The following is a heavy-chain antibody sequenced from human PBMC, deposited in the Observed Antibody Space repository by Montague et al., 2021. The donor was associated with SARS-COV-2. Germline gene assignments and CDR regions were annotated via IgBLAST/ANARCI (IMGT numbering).Heavy chain of an antibody. Sequence: TLSLTCTVSGGSISSGSYYWSWIRQPPGKGLEWIGNIYYSGSTYYNPSLKSRVTISVDTSKNQFSLKLSSVTAADTAVYYCARDTGISGAFDIWGQGTMVTVSS. CDR3: ARDTGISGAFDI. CDR1: GGSISSGSYY. V-gene: IGHV4-31*03. D-gene: IGHD2-15*01. J-gene: IGHJ3*02. CDR2: IYYSGST.